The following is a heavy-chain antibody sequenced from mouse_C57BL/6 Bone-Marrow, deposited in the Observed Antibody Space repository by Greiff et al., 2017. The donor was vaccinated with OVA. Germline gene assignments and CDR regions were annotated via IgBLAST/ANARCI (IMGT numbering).Heavy chain of an antibody. Sequence: VKLQESGAELARPGASVKLSCKASGYTFTSYGISWVKQRTGQGLEWIGEIYPRSGYTNYNEKFKGKATLTADKSSSTAYMEIRSLTSEDSAVYFCARLLFMGYWGQGTSVTVSS. CDR2: IYPRSGYT. D-gene: IGHD2-1*01. CDR1: GYTFTSYG. J-gene: IGHJ4*01. CDR3: ARLLFMGY. V-gene: IGHV1-81*01.